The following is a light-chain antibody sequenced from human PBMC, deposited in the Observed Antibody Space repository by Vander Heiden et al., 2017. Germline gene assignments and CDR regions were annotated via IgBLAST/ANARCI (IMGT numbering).Light chain of an antibody. CDR2: QDS. CDR3: QAWDSSTEVV. Sequence: SSELTQPPSLSVSPGQTADLPCPRDNLGDKYAGWYQQKPGQTPVLVIYQDSKRPSGTPERFSGSNSGNTATLTISGTQDMEEADYYCQAWDSSTEVVFGGGTKLTVL. J-gene: IGLJ2*01. V-gene: IGLV3-1*01. CDR1: NLGDKY.